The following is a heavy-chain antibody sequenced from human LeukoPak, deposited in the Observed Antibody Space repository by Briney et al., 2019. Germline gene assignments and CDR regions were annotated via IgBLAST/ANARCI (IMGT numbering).Heavy chain of an antibody. CDR3: AKDLGYDILAGLDFDF. CDR1: GFTFSSYG. D-gene: IGHD3-9*01. V-gene: IGHV3-33*06. CDR2: IWYDGSNK. Sequence: GRSLRLSCAASGFTFSSYGMHWVRQAPGKGLEWVAVIWYDGSNKYYADSVKGRFTISRDNSKNTLYLQLNSLRAEDTAVYYCAKDLGYDILAGLDFDFWGQGTLVTVSS. J-gene: IGHJ4*02.